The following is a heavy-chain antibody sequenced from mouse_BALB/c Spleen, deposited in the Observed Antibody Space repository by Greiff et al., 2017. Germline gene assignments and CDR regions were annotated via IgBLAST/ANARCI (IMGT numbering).Heavy chain of an antibody. CDR2: IDPANGNT. Sequence: VQLQQSGAELVKPGASVKLSCTASGFNIKATYMHWVKQRPEQGLEWIGRIDPANGNTKYDPKFQGKATITADTSSNTAYLQLSSLTSEDTAVYYCARPTARATAMDYWGQGTSVTVSS. CDR3: ARPTARATAMDY. CDR1: GFNIKATY. V-gene: IGHV14-3*02. D-gene: IGHD3-1*01. J-gene: IGHJ4*01.